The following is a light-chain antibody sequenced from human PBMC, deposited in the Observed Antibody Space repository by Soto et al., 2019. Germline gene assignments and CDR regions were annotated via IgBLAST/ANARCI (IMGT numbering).Light chain of an antibody. J-gene: IGLJ2*01. CDR2: NNN. CDR3: AAWDDSLSGPV. CDR1: SSNIGSNY. Sequence: QSALTQPHSASGTPGQRVTISCSGSSSNIGSNYVYWYQQLPGTAPKVLIYNNNQRPSGVPDRFSGSKSGTSASLAISGLRSEDEADYYCAAWDDSLSGPVFGGGTKLTVL. V-gene: IGLV1-47*02.